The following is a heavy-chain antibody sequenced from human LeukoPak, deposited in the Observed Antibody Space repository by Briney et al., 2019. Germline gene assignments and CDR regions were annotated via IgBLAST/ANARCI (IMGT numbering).Heavy chain of an antibody. CDR3: AKDRDYGDYSGY. D-gene: IGHD4-17*01. Sequence: GGSLRLSCTASGFSFGNYWMSWVRQAPGKGLEWVGHAKQDGSETYYVDSVKGRFTVSRDNVKNSLFLQMNSLRAEDTAVYYCAKDRDYGDYSGYWGQGTLVTVSS. CDR2: AKQDGSET. J-gene: IGHJ4*02. V-gene: IGHV3-7*03. CDR1: GFSFGNYW.